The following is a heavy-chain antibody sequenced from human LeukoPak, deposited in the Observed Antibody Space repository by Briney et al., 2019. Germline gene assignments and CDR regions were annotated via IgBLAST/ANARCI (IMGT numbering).Heavy chain of an antibody. J-gene: IGHJ4*02. CDR2: INSDGSST. CDR1: GFTFSSYW. CDR3: ARGVIAVAGSGAEDY. D-gene: IGHD6-19*01. Sequence: GGSLRLSCAASGFTFSSYWMHWVRQAPGKGPVWVSRINSDGSSTSYADSVKGRFTISRDNAKNTLYLQMNSLRAEDTAVYYCARGVIAVAGSGAEDYWGQGTLVTVSS. V-gene: IGHV3-74*01.